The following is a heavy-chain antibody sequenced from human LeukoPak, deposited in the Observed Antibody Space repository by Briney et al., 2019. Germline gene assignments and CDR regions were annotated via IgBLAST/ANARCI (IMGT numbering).Heavy chain of an antibody. CDR1: GYTFTDYG. D-gene: IGHD3-3*01. V-gene: IGHV1-18*01. J-gene: IGHJ5*02. Sequence: ASVKVSCKSSGYTFTDYGFSWVRQAPGQGLEWMGWINAYSGDTSYAQKLQGRVTMTTDTSTSTAYMELRSLRSDDTAVYYCAREPYYDFWSGSPERARGLLNPWGQGTLVTVSS. CDR3: AREPYYDFWSGSPERARGLLNP. CDR2: INAYSGDT.